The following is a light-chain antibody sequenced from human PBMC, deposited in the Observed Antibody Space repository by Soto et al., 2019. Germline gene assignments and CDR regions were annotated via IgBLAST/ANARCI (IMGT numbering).Light chain of an antibody. CDR2: DAS. CDR1: QSVRTT. V-gene: IGKV3-20*01. CDR3: QQYGSSPFS. Sequence: EIVMRQSPATLSVSPGQRATLSCRASQSVRTTVAWYHQRPGQAPRLLIYDASRRATGIPDRFSGSGSGTDFTLTITRLEPEDFAVYYCQQYGSSPFSFGGGTKVDIK. J-gene: IGKJ4*01.